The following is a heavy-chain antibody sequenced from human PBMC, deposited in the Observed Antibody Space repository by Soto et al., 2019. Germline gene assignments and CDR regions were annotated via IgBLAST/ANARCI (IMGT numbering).Heavy chain of an antibody. J-gene: IGHJ6*02. D-gene: IGHD3-9*01. Sequence: QVQLVQSGAEVKKPGSSVRVSCKVSGGSFRNYGINWVRRAPGQGLEWMGGIMPIFGTANYAQKFQGRVTITSYELTSTASLELSGLRSDDTAVYFCARARDYDLLTAREYALAVWGQEPTVTVS. V-gene: IGHV1-69*05. CDR2: IMPIFGTA. CDR1: GGSFRNYG. CDR3: ARARDYDLLTAREYALAV.